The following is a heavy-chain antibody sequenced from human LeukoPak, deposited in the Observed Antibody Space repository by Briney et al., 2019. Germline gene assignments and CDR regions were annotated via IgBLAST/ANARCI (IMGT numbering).Heavy chain of an antibody. J-gene: IGHJ4*02. CDR3: ARAAAGFDY. CDR1: GGSFSGYY. CDR2: IYYSGSI. V-gene: IGHV4-59*01. Sequence: PSETLSLTCAVYGGSFSGYYWSWIRQPPGKGLEWIGYIYYSGSINYNPSLKSRVTISVDTSKNQFSLKLSSVTAADTAVYYCARAAAGFDYWGQGTLVTVSS. D-gene: IGHD6-13*01.